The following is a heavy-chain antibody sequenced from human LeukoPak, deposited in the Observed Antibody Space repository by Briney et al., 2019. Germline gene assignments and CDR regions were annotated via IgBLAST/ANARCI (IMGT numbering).Heavy chain of an antibody. D-gene: IGHD1-1*01. J-gene: IGHJ4*02. V-gene: IGHV4-4*02. CDR1: GGPISSSYW. Sequence: SGTLSLTCVVSGGPISSSYWWSWVRQPPGKGLEWIGEIYHSGSTHYNPSLKSRVTISMDKSKNQFSLNLSSVTAADTAVYYCAVTSRAWVPVDSWGQGTLVTVSS. CDR3: AVTSRAWVPVDS. CDR2: IYHSGST.